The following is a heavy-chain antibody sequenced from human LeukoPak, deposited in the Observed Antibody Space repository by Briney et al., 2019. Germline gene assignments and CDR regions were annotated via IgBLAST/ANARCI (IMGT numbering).Heavy chain of an antibody. CDR1: GFTFSSYE. J-gene: IGHJ4*02. Sequence: GGSLRLSCAASGFTFSSYEMNWVRQAPGKGLEWVARLQSDGTTIYADSVKGRFTISRDNAKNTLYLQMNSLRAEDTAFYYCARDGSYKFDYWGQGTLVTVSS. V-gene: IGHV3-74*01. D-gene: IGHD1-26*01. CDR3: ARDGSYKFDY. CDR2: LQSDGTT.